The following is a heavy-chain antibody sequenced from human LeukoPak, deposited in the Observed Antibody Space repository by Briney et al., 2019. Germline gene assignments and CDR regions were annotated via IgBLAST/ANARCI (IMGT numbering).Heavy chain of an antibody. D-gene: IGHD5-12*01. CDR2: ISSSSSYI. CDR3: ARGPSGYHNT. CDR1: GFTFSSYS. Sequence: SGGSLRPSCAASGFTFSSYSMNWVRQAPGRGLEWVSSISSSSSYIYYADSVKGRFTISRDNSKNTLYLQMNSLRAEDTAVYYCARGPSGYHNTGGQGTLVTVSS. V-gene: IGHV3-21*01. J-gene: IGHJ4*02.